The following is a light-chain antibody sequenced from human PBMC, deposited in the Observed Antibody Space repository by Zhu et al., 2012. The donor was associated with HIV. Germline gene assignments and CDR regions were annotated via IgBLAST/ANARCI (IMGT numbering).Light chain of an antibody. J-gene: IGKJ2*01. CDR1: QSVYKW. CDR2: EAS. CDR3: QQYYTPSYT. Sequence: DIQMTQSPSTLSASVGDRVTITCRASQSVYKWLAWYQQKPEKAPKLLIYEASSLETGVPSRFSGSGSGTEFTLTISSLQPDDFATYSCQQYYTPSYTFGQGTKFCRSN. V-gene: IGKV1-5*03.